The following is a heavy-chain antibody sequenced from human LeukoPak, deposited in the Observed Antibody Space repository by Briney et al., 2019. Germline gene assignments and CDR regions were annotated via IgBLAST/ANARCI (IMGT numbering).Heavy chain of an antibody. CDR3: ARGGDYGDYPNDAFDI. CDR1: GYTFTSYD. J-gene: IGHJ3*02. V-gene: IGHV1-8*02. Sequence: ASVKVSCKASGYTFTSYDINWVRQATGQGLERMRWMNPNSGKTGYAQKFQGRVTITRNTSISTAYMELSSLRSEDTAVYYCARGGDYGDYPNDAFDIWGQGTMVTVSS. D-gene: IGHD4-17*01. CDR2: MNPNSGKT.